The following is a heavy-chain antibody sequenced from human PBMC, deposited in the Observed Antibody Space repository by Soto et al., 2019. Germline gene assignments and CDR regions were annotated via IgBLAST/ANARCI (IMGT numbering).Heavy chain of an antibody. V-gene: IGHV3-23*01. J-gene: IGHJ4*02. CDR3: AKVQGLGIWDNDY. Sequence: GGSLRLSCAASGFTFSSYAMSWVRQAPGKGLEWVSAIRGCGGSTYYADSVKGRFTISRDNSKNTLYLQMNSLRAEDTAVYYCAKVQGLGIWDNDYWGQGTLVTVSS. D-gene: IGHD7-27*01. CDR1: GFTFSSYA. CDR2: IRGCGGST.